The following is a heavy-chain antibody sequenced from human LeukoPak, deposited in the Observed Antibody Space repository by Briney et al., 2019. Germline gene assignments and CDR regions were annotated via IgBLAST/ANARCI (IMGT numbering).Heavy chain of an antibody. CDR2: INPNSGGT. D-gene: IGHD3-10*01. Sequence: GGSLRLSCAASGYTFTGYYMHWVRQAPGQGLEWMGWINPNSGGTNYAQKFQGRVTMTRDTSISTAYMELSRLRSDDTAVYYCARTGYHYASGLDPWGQGTLVTVSS. CDR1: GYTFTGYY. J-gene: IGHJ5*02. CDR3: ARTGYHYASGLDP. V-gene: IGHV1-2*02.